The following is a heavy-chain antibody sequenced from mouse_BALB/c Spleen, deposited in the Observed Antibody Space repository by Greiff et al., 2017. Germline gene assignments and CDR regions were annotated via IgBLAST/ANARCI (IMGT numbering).Heavy chain of an antibody. J-gene: IGHJ2*01. D-gene: IGHD1-1*01. V-gene: IGHV14-3*02. CDR3: ITTVVDYFDY. CDR2: IDPANGNT. Sequence: EVQLHQSGAELVKPGASVKLSCTASGFNIKDTYMHWVKQRPEQGLEWIGRIDPANGNTKYDPKFQGKATITADTSSNTAYLQLSSLTSEDTAVYYCITTVVDYFDYWGQGTTLTVSS. CDR1: GFNIKDTY.